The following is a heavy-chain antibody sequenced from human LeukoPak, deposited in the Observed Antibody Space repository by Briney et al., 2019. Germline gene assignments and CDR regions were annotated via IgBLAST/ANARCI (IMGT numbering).Heavy chain of an antibody. CDR3: ARDPLYYYDSSGYYPY. Sequence: PSETLSLTCAVYGGSFSGYYWSWIRQPPGKGLEWIGEINHSGSTNYNPSLKSRVTISVGTSKNQFSLKLSSVTAADTAVYYCARDPLYYYDSSGYYPYWGQGTLVTVSS. CDR2: INHSGST. D-gene: IGHD3-22*01. CDR1: GGSFSGYY. V-gene: IGHV4-34*01. J-gene: IGHJ4*02.